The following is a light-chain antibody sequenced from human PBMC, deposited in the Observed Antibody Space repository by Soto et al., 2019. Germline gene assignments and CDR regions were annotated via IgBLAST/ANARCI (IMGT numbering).Light chain of an antibody. Sequence: EKVMTQSPATLSVSPGERATLSCRASQSVRSNLAWYQQKPGQPPRLLIYGASSRATGIPDRFSGSGSGTDFTLTISRLEPEDSAVYYCQQYGSSPTWTFGQGTKVDIK. V-gene: IGKV3-20*01. CDR1: QSVRSN. CDR3: QQYGSSPTWT. CDR2: GAS. J-gene: IGKJ1*01.